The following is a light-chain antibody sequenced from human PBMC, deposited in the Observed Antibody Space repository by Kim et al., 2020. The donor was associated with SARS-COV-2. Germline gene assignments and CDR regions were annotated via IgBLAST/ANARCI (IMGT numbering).Light chain of an antibody. Sequence: GQSVPISCTGTSRDVGGYNYVSWYQQHPGKAPKLMIYDASKRPSGVPDRFSGSKSGNTASLTISGLQAEDEADYYCCSYAGSYTWVFGGGTQLTVL. CDR1: SRDVGGYNY. V-gene: IGLV2-11*01. J-gene: IGLJ3*02. CDR2: DAS. CDR3: CSYAGSYTWV.